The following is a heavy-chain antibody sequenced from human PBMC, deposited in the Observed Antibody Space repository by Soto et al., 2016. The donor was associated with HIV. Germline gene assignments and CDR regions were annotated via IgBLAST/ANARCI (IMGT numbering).Heavy chain of an antibody. D-gene: IGHD3-22*01. V-gene: IGHV3-64*01. CDR3: ARTFIRAYYIGRR. CDR2: ISSNGINT. Sequence: EVQLVESGGGLVQPGGSLKLSCEASGFTFGSYDMHWVRQAPGMGLEYVSTISSNGINTYYANSVKGRFTISRDNSKNTLYLQMDSLRAEDMAVYYCARTFIRAYYIGRRGDKGTNGQPSP. CDR1: GFTFGSYD. J-gene: IGHJ6*03.